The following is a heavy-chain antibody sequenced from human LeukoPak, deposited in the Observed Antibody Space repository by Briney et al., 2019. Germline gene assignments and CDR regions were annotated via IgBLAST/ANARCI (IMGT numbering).Heavy chain of an antibody. CDR2: IIPILGIA. J-gene: IGHJ6*02. CDR1: GGTFSSYA. Sequence: SVKVSCKASGGTFSSYAISWVRQAPGQGLEWMGRIIPILGIANYAQKFQGRVTITADKSTSTAYMELSSLRSEDTAVYYCLQISNYYYGMDVWGQGTTVTVSS. V-gene: IGHV1-69*04. CDR3: LQISNYYYGMDV. D-gene: IGHD5-24*01.